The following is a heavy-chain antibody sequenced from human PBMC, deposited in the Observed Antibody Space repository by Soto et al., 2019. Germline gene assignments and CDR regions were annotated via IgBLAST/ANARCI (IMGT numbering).Heavy chain of an antibody. J-gene: IGHJ5*02. CDR3: GSVRPSGYVLS. D-gene: IGHD6-25*01. V-gene: IGHV4-59*07. CDR1: GGCRSSYY. Sequence: PSYALSLTSTVSGGCRSSYYWTWIRQSPGKGLEWIGYVYFSGNTNYNPSLKSRVTISIDTSKNQFSLRLASVTAADTAFYYCGSVRPSGYVLSWGQGTLVTVS. CDR2: VYFSGNT.